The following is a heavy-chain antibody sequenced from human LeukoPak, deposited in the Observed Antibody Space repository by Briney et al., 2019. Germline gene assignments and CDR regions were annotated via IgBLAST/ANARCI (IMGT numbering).Heavy chain of an antibody. D-gene: IGHD2/OR15-2a*01. V-gene: IGHV3-21*01. CDR3: ARDGGDCDSTPCYDRLDY. Sequence: GGSLRLSCAASGFTFSSYSMNWVRQAPGKGLEWVSSISSSGAYIFYADSVKGRFTISRDNAKNSLYLQMNSLRAEDTAVYYCARDGGDCDSTPCYDRLDYWGQGTLVTVSS. CDR2: ISSSGAYI. J-gene: IGHJ4*02. CDR1: GFTFSSYS.